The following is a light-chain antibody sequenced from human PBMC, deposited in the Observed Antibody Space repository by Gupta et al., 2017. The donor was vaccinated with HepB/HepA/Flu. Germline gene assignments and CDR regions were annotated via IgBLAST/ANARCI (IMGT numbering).Light chain of an antibody. J-gene: IGLJ2*01. CDR1: SSDVGSYSL. CDR3: CQSEGGSTVV. Sequence: QSALTQPASVSVSPGQSITISCTGTSSDVGSYSLVSWYQQPPGKAPKLMIEDVSKRPSGPSKRCAASKSGTNASPQTSGLQAKDEADEYYCQSEGGSTVVIGGGTTLTVL. CDR2: DVS. V-gene: IGLV2-23*02.